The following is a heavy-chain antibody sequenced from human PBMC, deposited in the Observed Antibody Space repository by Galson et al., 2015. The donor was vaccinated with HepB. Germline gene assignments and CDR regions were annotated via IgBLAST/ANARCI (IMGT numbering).Heavy chain of an antibody. J-gene: IGHJ4*02. CDR1: GYTFTDYY. V-gene: IGHV1-69-2*01. CDR3: ATERRYSSGWYDY. Sequence: VKVSCKASGYTFTDYYMHWVQQAPGKGLEWMGLVDPEDGETIYAEKFQGRVTITADTSTDTAYMELSSLRSEDTAVYYCATERRYSSGWYDYWGQGTLVTVSS. D-gene: IGHD6-19*01. CDR2: VDPEDGET.